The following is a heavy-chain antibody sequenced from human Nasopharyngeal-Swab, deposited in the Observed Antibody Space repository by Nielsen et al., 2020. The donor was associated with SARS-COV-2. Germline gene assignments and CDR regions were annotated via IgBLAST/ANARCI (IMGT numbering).Heavy chain of an antibody. V-gene: IGHV3-15*01. D-gene: IGHD6-19*01. CDR2: IKRKADGGTV. CDR3: TTLHRTGWF. J-gene: IGHJ4*02. Sequence: GESLKISCAASGFVFSSVWMSWVRQAPGKGLEWVGRIKRKADGGTVEYATAVRGRFSISRDDSRNTLSLQMNRLKTEETAVYYCTTLHRTGWFWGQGTLVTVSS. CDR1: GFVFSSVW.